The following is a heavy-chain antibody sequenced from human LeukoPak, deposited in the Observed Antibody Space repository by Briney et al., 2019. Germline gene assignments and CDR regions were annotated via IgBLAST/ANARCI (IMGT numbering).Heavy chain of an antibody. CDR1: GFTFSAYA. CDR2: ISASGGTT. J-gene: IGHJ5*02. V-gene: IGHV3-23*01. CDR3: AKFTREYCSSTSCPNWFDP. Sequence: PGGSLRLSCAASGFTFSAYAMSWVRQAPGKGLEWVSAISASGGTTYYADSVKGRLTISRDNSKNTLYLQMNSLSAEDTAIYYCAKFTREYCSSTSCPNWFDPWGQGTLVTVSS. D-gene: IGHD2-2*01.